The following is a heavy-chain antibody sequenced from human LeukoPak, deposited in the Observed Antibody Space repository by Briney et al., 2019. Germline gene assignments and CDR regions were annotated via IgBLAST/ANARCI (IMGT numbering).Heavy chain of an antibody. V-gene: IGHV5-51*01. J-gene: IGHJ4*02. Sequence: GESLEISCQGFGYKFTTFWIGWVRQMPGKGLEWMGIIYPADSDTRYSPSFQGQVTISADKSISTAYLQWSSLKASDTAMYYCARLLGASLNDPFDFWGQGTLVTVSS. CDR1: GYKFTTFW. CDR3: ARLLGASLNDPFDF. CDR2: IYPADSDT.